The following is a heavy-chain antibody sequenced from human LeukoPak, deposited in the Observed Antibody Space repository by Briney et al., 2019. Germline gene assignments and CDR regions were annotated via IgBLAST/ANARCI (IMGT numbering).Heavy chain of an antibody. CDR1: GFTFSNYW. D-gene: IGHD3-10*01. Sequence: PGGSLRLSCAASGFTFSNYWMHWVRQAPGKGLVWVSRINSDGSSTNYADSMKGRFTIFRDNAKNTLYLQMNSLRAEDTAVYYCARGGITMVRGGKNYYMDVWGKGTTVTISS. V-gene: IGHV3-74*01. CDR2: INSDGSST. CDR3: ARGGITMVRGGKNYYMDV. J-gene: IGHJ6*03.